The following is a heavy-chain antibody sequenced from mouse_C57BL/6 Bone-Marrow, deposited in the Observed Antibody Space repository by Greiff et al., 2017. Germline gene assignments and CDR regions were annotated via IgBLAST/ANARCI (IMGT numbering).Heavy chain of an antibody. J-gene: IGHJ3*01. Sequence: QVQLKQSGAELVRPGTSVKVSCKASGYAFTNYLIEWVKQRPGQGLEWIGVINTGSGGTNYNEKFKGKATLTADKSSSTAYMQLSSLTSEDSAVYFCARDYDYDGAYWGQGTLVTVSA. CDR1: GYAFTNYL. V-gene: IGHV1-54*01. CDR2: INTGSGGT. CDR3: ARDYDYDGAY. D-gene: IGHD2-4*01.